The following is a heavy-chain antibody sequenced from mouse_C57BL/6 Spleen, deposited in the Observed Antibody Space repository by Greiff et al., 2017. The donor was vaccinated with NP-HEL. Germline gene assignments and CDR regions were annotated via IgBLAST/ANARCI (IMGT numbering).Heavy chain of an antibody. Sequence: EVQLQQSGPELVKPGASVKISCKASGYTFTDYYMNWVKQSHGKSLEWIGDINPDNGGTSYNQKFKGKATLTVDKSSSTAYMELRSLTSEDSAVYYCARSAGWLRREWAWFAYWGQGTLVTVSA. CDR1: GYTFTDYY. J-gene: IGHJ3*01. D-gene: IGHD2-2*01. CDR2: INPDNGGT. V-gene: IGHV1-26*01. CDR3: ARSAGWLRREWAWFAY.